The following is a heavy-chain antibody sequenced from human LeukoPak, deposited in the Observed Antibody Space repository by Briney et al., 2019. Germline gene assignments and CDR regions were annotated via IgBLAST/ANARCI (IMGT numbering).Heavy chain of an antibody. D-gene: IGHD3-9*01. J-gene: IGHJ4*02. V-gene: IGHV3-53*01. Sequence: GGSLRLSCAASGFTVSSNYMSWICQAPGKGLEWVSIIHSGGDTKYADSVKGRFAISRDNSKNTLSLQMNSLRAEDTAVYYCVSHSDSLTSYSFDYWGQGTLVTVSS. CDR2: IHSGGDT. CDR1: GFTVSSNY. CDR3: VSHSDSLTSYSFDY.